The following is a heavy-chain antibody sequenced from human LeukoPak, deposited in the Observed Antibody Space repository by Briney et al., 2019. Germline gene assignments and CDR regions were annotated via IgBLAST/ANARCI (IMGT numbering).Heavy chain of an antibody. CDR3: AAVLEDYYDSSGYYHYFDH. Sequence: GASVKVSCKASGFTFTSSAVQWVRQARGQRLEWIGWIVVGRGNTYCAQNFQERVTITRDMSTSTAHMELSSLRSEDTAVYYCAAVLEDYYDSSGYYHYFDHWGQGTLVTVSS. J-gene: IGHJ4*02. V-gene: IGHV1-58*01. CDR2: IVVGRGNT. D-gene: IGHD3-22*01. CDR1: GFTFTSSA.